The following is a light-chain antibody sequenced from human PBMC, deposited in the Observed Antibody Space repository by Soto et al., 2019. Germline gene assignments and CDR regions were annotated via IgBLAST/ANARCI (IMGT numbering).Light chain of an antibody. Sequence: QSALTQPASVSGSPGQSITISCTGTSSDVGGYNYVSWYQHYPDKAPKLIIYDVTSRPSGVSDRFSGSKSGNTASLTISGLQPEDEAHYYCSSFTLSTYVFGSGTKLTVL. CDR2: DVT. V-gene: IGLV2-14*01. J-gene: IGLJ1*01. CDR1: SSDVGGYNY. CDR3: SSFTLSTYV.